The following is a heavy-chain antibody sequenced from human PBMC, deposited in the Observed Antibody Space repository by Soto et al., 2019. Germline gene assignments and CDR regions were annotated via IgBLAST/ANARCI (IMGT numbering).Heavy chain of an antibody. CDR3: ARLPYSSSWYGWFDP. CDR2: IYYSGST. CDR1: GGSISSSSYY. D-gene: IGHD6-13*01. V-gene: IGHV4-39*01. Sequence: SETLSLTCTVSGGSISSSSYYWGWIRQPPGKGLEWIGSIYYSGSTYYNPSLKSRVTISVDTSKNQFSLKLSSVTAADTAVYYCARLPYSSSWYGWFDPWGQGTLVTVSS. J-gene: IGHJ5*02.